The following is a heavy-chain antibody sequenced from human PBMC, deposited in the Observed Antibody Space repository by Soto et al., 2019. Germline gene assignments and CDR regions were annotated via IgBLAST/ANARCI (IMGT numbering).Heavy chain of an antibody. CDR1: GGSFRGYY. J-gene: IGHJ5*02. CDR2: IDHSGYT. V-gene: IGHV4-34*01. D-gene: IGHD3-3*01. CDR3: ARVRDWFDP. Sequence: KPSETLSLTCAVYGGSFRGYYWNWIRQPPGKGLEWIGEIDHSGYTNYNPSLKSRVTISVDTSKNQFSLRLTSVTAADTAVYYCARVRDWFDPWGQGTLVTVSS.